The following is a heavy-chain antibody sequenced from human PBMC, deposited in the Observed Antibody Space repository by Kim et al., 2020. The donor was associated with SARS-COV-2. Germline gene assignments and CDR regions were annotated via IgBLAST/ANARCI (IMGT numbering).Heavy chain of an antibody. CDR3: ARDHYGDPYYFDY. D-gene: IGHD4-17*01. Sequence: GGSLRLSCAASGFTFDDYGMSWVRQAPGKGLEWVSGINWNVGSTGYADSVKGRFTISRDNAKNSLYLQMNSLRAEDTALYHCARDHYGDPYYFDYWGQGTLVTVSS. CDR2: INWNVGST. J-gene: IGHJ4*02. CDR1: GFTFDDYG. V-gene: IGHV3-20*01.